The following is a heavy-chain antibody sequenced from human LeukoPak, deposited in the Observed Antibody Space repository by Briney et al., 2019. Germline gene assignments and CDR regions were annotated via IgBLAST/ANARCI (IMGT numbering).Heavy chain of an antibody. Sequence: GGSLRLSCAASGFTFSSYAMSWVRQAPGKGLEWVSAISGSGGSTYYADSVKGRFTISRDNSKNTLYLQMNSLSADDTAVYYCAESTVLYSVSYFDYWGQGTLVTVSS. CDR2: ISGSGGST. CDR3: AESTVLYSVSYFDY. J-gene: IGHJ4*02. V-gene: IGHV3-23*01. D-gene: IGHD1-26*01. CDR1: GFTFSSYA.